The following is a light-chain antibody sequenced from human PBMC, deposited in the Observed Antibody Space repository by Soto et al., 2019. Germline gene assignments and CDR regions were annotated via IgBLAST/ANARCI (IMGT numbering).Light chain of an antibody. Sequence: DIQMTQSPSTLSASVGDRVTITCLASQSVSSWLAWYQQKPGKAPNLLIYKASSLDSGVPSRFSGSGSGTEFTLTISSLQPDDFATYYCQQYDSYSWTFGQGTKVDIK. CDR1: QSVSSW. V-gene: IGKV1-5*03. CDR2: KAS. J-gene: IGKJ1*01. CDR3: QQYDSYSWT.